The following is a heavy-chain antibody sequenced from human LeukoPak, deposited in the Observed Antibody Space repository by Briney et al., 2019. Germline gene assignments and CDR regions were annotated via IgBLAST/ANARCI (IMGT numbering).Heavy chain of an antibody. V-gene: IGHV3-15*01. Sequence: PGGSLRLSCAASGFTFSNAWMSWVRQAPGKGLEWVGLIKSKTDGGTTDYAAPVKGRFTISRDDSKNTLYLQMNSLKTEDTAVYYCTTDPLEMATIRWEYFDYWGQGTLVTVSS. CDR1: GFTFSNAW. CDR3: TTDPLEMATIRWEYFDY. CDR2: IKSKTDGGTT. D-gene: IGHD5-24*01. J-gene: IGHJ4*02.